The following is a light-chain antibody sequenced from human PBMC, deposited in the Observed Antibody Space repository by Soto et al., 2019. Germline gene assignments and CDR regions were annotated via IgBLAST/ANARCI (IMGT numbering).Light chain of an antibody. J-gene: IGLJ2*01. V-gene: IGLV1-47*01. CDR1: SSNIESNF. CDR2: RNN. Sequence: TDLPSESGNLGGRRIIKNSGSSSNIESNFVYWYQQFPGTAPRLLIYRNNQRPSGVPDRFSGSKSGTSASLAISALRSXDEADYYCTVWDDSLRGRVFGGWTKV. CDR3: TVWDDSLRGRV.